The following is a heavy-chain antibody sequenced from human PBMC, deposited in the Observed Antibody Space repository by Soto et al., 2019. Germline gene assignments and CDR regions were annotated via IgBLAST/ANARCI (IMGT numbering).Heavy chain of an antibody. CDR2: INAGNGNT. CDR1: GYTFTSYA. J-gene: IGHJ4*02. D-gene: IGHD2-15*01. V-gene: IGHV1-3*01. CDR3: ARRKEYCSGGSCYPDY. Sequence: QVQLVQSGAEVKKPGASVKVSCKASGYTFTSYAMHWVRQTPGQRLEWMGWINAGNGNTKYSQKFQGRVTITRDTSASTAYMELSSLRSEDTAVYYCARRKEYCSGGSCYPDYWGQGTLVTVSS.